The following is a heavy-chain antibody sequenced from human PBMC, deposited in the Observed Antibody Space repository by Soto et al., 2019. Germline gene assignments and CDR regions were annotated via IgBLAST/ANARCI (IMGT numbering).Heavy chain of an antibody. CDR2: ISPYNGNT. J-gene: IGHJ4*02. CDR1: GYFFTTYG. D-gene: IGHD3-3*01. CDR3: ARAFGSDLSAPGAVFDY. Sequence: ASVKVSCKASGYFFTTYGISWVRQAPGQGLEWMGWISPYNGNTKYAQSFQGRVTMTTDTSTYTAYMELRSLRSDDPAVYYCARAFGSDLSAPGAVFDYWGQGTVVTVSS. V-gene: IGHV1-18*04.